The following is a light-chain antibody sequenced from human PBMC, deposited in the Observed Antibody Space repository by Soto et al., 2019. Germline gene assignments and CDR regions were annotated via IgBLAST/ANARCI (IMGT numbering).Light chain of an antibody. V-gene: IGKV3-15*01. CDR2: GAS. Sequence: EIVMTQSPATLSVSPGERATLSCRASQSVGSNLAWYQQKPGQAPRLLISGASARATGIPARFSGSGSGTDFTLTVSSLQSEDFAVYYCQQYNNWPLTFGGGTTVEIK. J-gene: IGKJ4*01. CDR3: QQYNNWPLT. CDR1: QSVGSN.